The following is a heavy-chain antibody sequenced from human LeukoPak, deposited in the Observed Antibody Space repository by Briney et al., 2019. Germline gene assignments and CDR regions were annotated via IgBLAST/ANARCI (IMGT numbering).Heavy chain of an antibody. D-gene: IGHD4-17*01. CDR2: ISSSSYI. CDR1: GFTFSSYS. V-gene: IGHV3-21*01. J-gene: IGHJ4*02. Sequence: GGSLRLSCAASGFTFSSYSMNWVRQAPGKGLEWVSSISSSSYIYYADSVKGRFTISRDNAKNSLYLQMNSLRDEDTAVYYCARVYGDYRVDFWGQGTLVTASS. CDR3: ARVYGDYRVDF.